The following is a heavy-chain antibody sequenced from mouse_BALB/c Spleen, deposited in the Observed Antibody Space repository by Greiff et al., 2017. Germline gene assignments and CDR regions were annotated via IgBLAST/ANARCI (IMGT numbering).Heavy chain of an antibody. V-gene: IGHV3-2*02. CDR2: ISYSGST. Sequence: EVKVEESGPGLVKPSQSLSLTCTVTGYSITSDYAWNWIRQFPGNKLEWMGYISYSGSTSYNPSLKSRISITRDTSKNQFFLQLNSVTTEDTATYYCASEDYWGQGTTLTVSS. CDR3: ASEDY. J-gene: IGHJ2*01. CDR1: GYSITSDYA.